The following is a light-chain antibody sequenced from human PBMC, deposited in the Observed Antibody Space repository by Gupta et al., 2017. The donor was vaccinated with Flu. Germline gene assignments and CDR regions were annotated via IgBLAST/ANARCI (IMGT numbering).Light chain of an antibody. Sequence: QPVLTQSPSASASLGASVKLTCTLSSGHSSYAIAWHQQQPEKGPRFLMRLNSDGSHSKGDGIPDRFLGFSSGAERYLIISSLQSEEEADYHCQTWGIGSVVFGGGTKLTVL. J-gene: IGLJ2*01. CDR2: LNSDGSH. CDR3: QTWGIGSVV. CDR1: SGHSSYA. V-gene: IGLV4-69*01.